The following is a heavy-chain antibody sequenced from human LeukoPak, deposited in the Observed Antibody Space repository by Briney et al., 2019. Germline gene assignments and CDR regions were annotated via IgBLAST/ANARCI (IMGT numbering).Heavy chain of an antibody. J-gene: IGHJ4*02. CDR3: AREKKSCTSSTCYGIDY. CDR2: LYHRGST. Sequence: SETLSLTGAVSGYSISSGYYWGWVRQPPGKGLEWIGSLYHRGSTSYNPSLESRITISADTSRNQFSLKLTSVTAADTAVYYCAREKKSCTSSTCYGIDYWGQGTLVTVSS. V-gene: IGHV4-38-2*02. D-gene: IGHD2-2*01. CDR1: GYSISSGYY.